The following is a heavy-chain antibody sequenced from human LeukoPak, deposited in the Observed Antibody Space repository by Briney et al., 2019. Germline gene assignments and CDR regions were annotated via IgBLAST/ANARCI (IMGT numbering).Heavy chain of an antibody. CDR2: INRSGDNT. V-gene: IGHV3-23*01. D-gene: IGHD3-10*01. Sequence: GGSLRLSCTASGFTFSGYAMSWVRQAPGKGLQWVSTINRSGDNTYYPHSVKGRFTISRDNSKNTLYVQMKSLRAEDTAIYYCAKAGANWFDPWGQGTLVTASS. CDR3: AKAGANWFDP. CDR1: GFTFSGYA. J-gene: IGHJ5*02.